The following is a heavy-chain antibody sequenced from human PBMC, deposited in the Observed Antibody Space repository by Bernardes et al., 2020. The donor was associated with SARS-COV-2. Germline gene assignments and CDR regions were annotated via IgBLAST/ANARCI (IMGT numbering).Heavy chain of an antibody. CDR2: INQDGSET. J-gene: IGHJ4*02. CDR3: ARIYSTSSFDFDY. CDR1: GFTFSGSW. Sequence: GGSLRLSCVSSGFTFSGSWMTWVRQAPGKGLEWVANINQDGSETFYVDSVKGRFTISRDNAKNSLFMEMNTLRDEDTAVYYCARIYSTSSFDFDYWGQGTLVTVSS. V-gene: IGHV3-7*01. D-gene: IGHD6-6*01.